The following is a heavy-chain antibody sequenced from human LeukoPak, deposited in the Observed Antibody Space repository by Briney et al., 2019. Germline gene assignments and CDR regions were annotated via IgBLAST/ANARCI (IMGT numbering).Heavy chain of an antibody. Sequence: PGGSLRLSCAASGFTFSSYAMSWVRQAPGKGLEWVSAISGGGGSTYYADSVKGRFTISRDNSKNTLYLQMNSLRAEDTAVYYCAKGKGGIAARTPPIDYWGQGTLVTVSS. V-gene: IGHV3-23*01. CDR2: ISGGGGST. J-gene: IGHJ4*02. CDR3: AKGKGGIAARTPPIDY. CDR1: GFTFSSYA. D-gene: IGHD6-6*01.